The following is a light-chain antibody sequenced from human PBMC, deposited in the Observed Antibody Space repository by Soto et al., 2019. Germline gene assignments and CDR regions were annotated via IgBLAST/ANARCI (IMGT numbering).Light chain of an antibody. CDR1: QSVSSY. J-gene: IGKJ1*01. CDR2: DAS. Sequence: EIVLTQSPATLSLSPGERATLSCRASQSVSSYLAWYQQKPGQAPRILIYDASNRATGIPARFSGSGSGTDFTLTISRLETEDFAVYYCQQRSNWTLTFGQGTKLDIK. V-gene: IGKV3-11*01. CDR3: QQRSNWTLT.